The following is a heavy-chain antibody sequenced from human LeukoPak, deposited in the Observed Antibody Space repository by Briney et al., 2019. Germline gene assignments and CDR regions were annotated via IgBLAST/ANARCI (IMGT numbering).Heavy chain of an antibody. CDR1: GFTVSSNY. V-gene: IGHV3-53*01. D-gene: IGHD6-13*01. Sequence: GGSLRLSCATSGFTVSSNYMSWVRQAPGKGLEWVSVIDSGGSTYYADSVKGRFTIPRDNSKNTLYLQMNSLRAEDTAVYYCASRVGAAADYWGQGTLVTVSS. CDR3: ASRVGAAADY. CDR2: IDSGGST. J-gene: IGHJ4*02.